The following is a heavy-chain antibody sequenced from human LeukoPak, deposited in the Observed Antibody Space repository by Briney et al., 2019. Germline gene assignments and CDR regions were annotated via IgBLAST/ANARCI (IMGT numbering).Heavy chain of an antibody. J-gene: IGHJ4*02. D-gene: IGHD1-1*01. CDR3: ARVDDGAFDY. V-gene: IGHV6-1*01. CDR2: TYSRSKWYN. CDR1: GDSVSSNSVA. Sequence: SQTLSLTCAISGDSVSSNSVAWNWLRQSPSRGLEWLGRTYSRSKWYNDYAVSVKSRITINPDTSKNQFSLQLNSVTPEDTAVYFCARVDDGAFDYWGQGTLVTVSS.